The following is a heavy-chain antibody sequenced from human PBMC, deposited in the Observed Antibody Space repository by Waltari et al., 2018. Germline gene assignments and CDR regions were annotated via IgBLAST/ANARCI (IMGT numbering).Heavy chain of an antibody. J-gene: IGHJ4*02. CDR2: ISGSGGST. Sequence: EVQLLESGGGLVQPGGSLRLSCAASGFIFSSYAMSWVRQAPGKGLEWVSAISGSGGSTYYADSVKGRFTISRDNSKNTLYLQMNSLRAEDMAVYYCAKDSYLHGTPGYWGQGTLVTVSS. CDR3: AKDSYLHGTPGY. CDR1: GFIFSSYA. V-gene: IGHV3-23*01. D-gene: IGHD2-21*01.